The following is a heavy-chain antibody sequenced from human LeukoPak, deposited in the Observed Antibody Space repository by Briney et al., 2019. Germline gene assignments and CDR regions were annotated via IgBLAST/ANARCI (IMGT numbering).Heavy chain of an antibody. V-gene: IGHV3-21*01. CDR2: ISCNSSYI. CDR1: GFTFRSYS. CDR3: ARDDAYIGYCSGGSCYSGGAFDI. D-gene: IGHD2-15*01. Sequence: GVSERLLCGASGFTFRSYSKQWVRQARGKGLEWVSSISCNSSYIYYADSAKGRFTISRDNAKNSLYLQMNSLRAEDTAVYYCARDDAYIGYCSGGSCYSGGAFDIWGQGTMVTVSS. J-gene: IGHJ3*02.